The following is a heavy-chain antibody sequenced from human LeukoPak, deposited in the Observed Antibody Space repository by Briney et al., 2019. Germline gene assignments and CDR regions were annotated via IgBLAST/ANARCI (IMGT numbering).Heavy chain of an antibody. Sequence: PGGSLRLSCAASGFTFNHYYMTWIRQAPGNGLEWLSCISSSGDTIYYADSVKCRFTVSRDNAENTLYLQMNSLRSEDTAMFYFAIQGSEIDYWGQGTVVRVSS. CDR2: ISSSGDTI. CDR3: AIQGSEIDY. V-gene: IGHV3-11*01. J-gene: IGHJ4*02. CDR1: GFTFNHYY. D-gene: IGHD4-11*01.